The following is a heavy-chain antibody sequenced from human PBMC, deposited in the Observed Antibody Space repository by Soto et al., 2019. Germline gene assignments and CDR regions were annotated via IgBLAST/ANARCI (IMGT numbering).Heavy chain of an antibody. Sequence: QVQLVESGGGVVQPGRSLRLSCAASGFTFSSYAMHRVRQAPGKGLSWVAVISYDGSNKYYPDSVNGRFTISRDNSKNALYLQINSLRAEDTAVYDCARGDYYFWSGYLGYWGQGTLVTVSS. D-gene: IGHD3-3*01. CDR1: GFTFSSYA. CDR3: ARGDYYFWSGYLGY. J-gene: IGHJ4*02. CDR2: ISYDGSNK. V-gene: IGHV3-30-3*01.